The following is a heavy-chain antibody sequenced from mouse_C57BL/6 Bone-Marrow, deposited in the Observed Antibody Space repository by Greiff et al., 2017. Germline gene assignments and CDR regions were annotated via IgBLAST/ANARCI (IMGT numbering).Heavy chain of an antibody. Sequence: VQLQESGPELVKPGASVKISCKASGYSFTSYYIHWVKQRPGQGLEWIGWIYPGSGNTKYNEKFKGKATLTADTSSSTAYMQLSSLTSEDSAVYYCATNAWFAYWGQGTLVTVSA. CDR2: IYPGSGNT. V-gene: IGHV1-66*01. CDR3: ATNAWFAY. CDR1: GYSFTSYY. J-gene: IGHJ3*01.